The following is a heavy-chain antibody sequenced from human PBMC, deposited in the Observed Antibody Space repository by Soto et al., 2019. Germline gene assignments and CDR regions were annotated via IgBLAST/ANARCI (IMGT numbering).Heavy chain of an antibody. V-gene: IGHV1-8*01. D-gene: IGHD3-16*02. CDR2: MNPNRGNT. J-gene: IGHJ5*02. CDR1: GYTFTSYD. CDR3: AGVEQAEDYIWGSYRSNWFDP. Sequence: ASVKVSCKASGYTFTSYDINWVRQATGQGLEWMGWMNPNRGNTGYAQKFQGRVTMTGNTSISTAYMELSSLRSEDTAVYYCAGVEQAEDYIWGSYRSNWFDPWGQGTLVTVSS.